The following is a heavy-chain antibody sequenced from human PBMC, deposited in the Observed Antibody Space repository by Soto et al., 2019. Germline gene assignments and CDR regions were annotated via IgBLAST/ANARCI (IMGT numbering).Heavy chain of an antibody. V-gene: IGHV3-30*18. CDR2: ISYDGSNK. CDR1: GFTFSSYG. CDR3: AKDRVRGVIYGMDV. D-gene: IGHD3-10*01. J-gene: IGHJ6*02. Sequence: QVQLVESGGGVVQPGRSLRLSCAASGFTFSSYGMHWVRQAPGKGLEWGAVISYDGSNKYYADSVKGRFTISRDNSKNTLYLQMNSLRAEDTAVYYCAKDRVRGVIYGMDVWGQGTTVTVSS.